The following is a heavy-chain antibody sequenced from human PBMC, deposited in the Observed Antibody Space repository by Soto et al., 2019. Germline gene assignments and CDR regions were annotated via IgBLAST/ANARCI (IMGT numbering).Heavy chain of an antibody. CDR2: IYYSGST. CDR3: ARGFAGPVRNGMDV. D-gene: IGHD6-19*01. CDR1: GGSISSGGYY. Sequence: PSETLSLTCTVSGGSISSGGYYWSWIRQHPGKGLEWIGYIYYSGSTYYNPSLKSRVTISVDTSKNQFSLKLSSVTAADTAAYYCARGFAGPVRNGMDVWGQGTTVTVSS. J-gene: IGHJ6*02. V-gene: IGHV4-31*03.